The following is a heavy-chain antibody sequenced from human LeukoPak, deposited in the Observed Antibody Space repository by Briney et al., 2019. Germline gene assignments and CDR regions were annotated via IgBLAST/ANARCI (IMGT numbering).Heavy chain of an antibody. CDR1: GFSLSTSGMR. CDR3: ARNYYDSSGPYSGGFDY. CDR2: IDWDDDK. Sequence: SGPALVKPTQTLTLTCTFSGFSLSTSGMRVSWIRQPPGKALEWLARIDWDDDKFYSTSLKTRLTISKDTSKNQVVLTVTNMDPVDTATYYCARNYYDSSGPYSGGFDYWGQGTLVTVSS. D-gene: IGHD3-22*01. J-gene: IGHJ4*02. V-gene: IGHV2-70*04.